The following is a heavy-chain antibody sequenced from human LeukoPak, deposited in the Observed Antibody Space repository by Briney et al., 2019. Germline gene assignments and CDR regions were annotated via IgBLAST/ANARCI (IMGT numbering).Heavy chain of an antibody. J-gene: IGHJ6*04. CDR3: AELGITMIGGV. CDR1: GFTFVNYW. Sequence: PGGSLRLSCTASGFTFVNYWMSWVRQAPGKGLEWVSSISSSGSYIYYADSVKGRFTISRDNAKNSLYLQMNSLRAGDTAVYYCAELGITMIGGVWGKGTTVTISS. CDR2: ISSSGSYI. D-gene: IGHD3-10*02. V-gene: IGHV3-21*01.